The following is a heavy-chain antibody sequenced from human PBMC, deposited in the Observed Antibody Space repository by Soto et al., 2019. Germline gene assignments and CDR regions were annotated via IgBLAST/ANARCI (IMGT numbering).Heavy chain of an antibody. CDR1: GFTFSSYG. Sequence: LRLSCAASGFTFSSYGMHWVRQAPGKGLEWVAVISYDGSNKYYADSVKGRFTISRDNSKNTLYLQMNSLRVEDTAVYYCAKGYHNFDYRGLGTLVTVSS. J-gene: IGHJ4*02. V-gene: IGHV3-30*18. D-gene: IGHD2-2*01. CDR3: AKGYHNFDY. CDR2: ISYDGSNK.